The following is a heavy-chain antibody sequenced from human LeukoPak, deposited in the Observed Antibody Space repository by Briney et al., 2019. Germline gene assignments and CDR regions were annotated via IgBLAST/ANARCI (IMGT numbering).Heavy chain of an antibody. CDR2: INPSSGGT. J-gene: IGHJ3*02. V-gene: IGHV1-2*02. Sequence: GASVKVSCKASGYTFTGYYMHSVRQAPGQGLEWMWWINPSSGGTNYAQKFWSGDTMTRDTSISTACMELCTPRSDDTGVYYSARELEVMCLVRLRRSAFDIWGQGTMVTVSS. D-gene: IGHD6-19*01. CDR3: ARELEVMCLVRLRRSAFDI. CDR1: GYTFTGYY.